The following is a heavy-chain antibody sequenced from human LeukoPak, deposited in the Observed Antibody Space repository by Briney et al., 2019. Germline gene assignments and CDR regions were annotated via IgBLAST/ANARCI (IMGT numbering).Heavy chain of an antibody. V-gene: IGHV1-46*01. J-gene: IGHJ5*02. Sequence: ASVKVSCKASGYTFTSYYMHWVRQAPGQGLEWMVIINPSGGSTSYAQKFQGRVTMTRDMSTSTVYMELSSLRSEDTAVYYCARGRKRYYYDSSGSRNWFDPWGQGTLVTVSS. CDR3: ARGRKRYYYDSSGSRNWFDP. CDR1: GYTFTSYY. CDR2: INPSGGST. D-gene: IGHD3-22*01.